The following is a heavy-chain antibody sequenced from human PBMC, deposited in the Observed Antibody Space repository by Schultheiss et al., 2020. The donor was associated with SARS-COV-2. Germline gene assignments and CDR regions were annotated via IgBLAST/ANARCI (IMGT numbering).Heavy chain of an antibody. CDR3: ARDPNQGYYDSSGYYGWFDP. V-gene: IGHV4-4*07. CDR2: IYTSGST. J-gene: IGHJ5*02. D-gene: IGHD3-22*01. CDR1: GGSISSYY. Sequence: GSLRLSCTVSGGSISSYYWSWIRQPAGKGLEWIGRIYTSGSTNYNPSLKSRVTMSVDTSKNQFSLKLSSVTAADTAVYYCARDPNQGYYDSSGYYGWFDPWGQGTLVTVSS.